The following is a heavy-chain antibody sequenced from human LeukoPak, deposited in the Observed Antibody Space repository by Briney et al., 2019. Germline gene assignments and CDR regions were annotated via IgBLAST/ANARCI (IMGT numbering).Heavy chain of an antibody. V-gene: IGHV3-53*01. D-gene: IGHD3-10*01. CDR1: GFTVRGNY. CDR2: IYSGGNT. CDR3: ASGELPDNY. Sequence: PWGSLGIPSAASGFTVRGNYGTLVPQAPGKALEWVSLIYSGGNTYYSNSVNGRFTISRDNSKNTLYLQMNSLRAEDTAVYYCASGELPDNYWGQGTVVTVSS. J-gene: IGHJ4*02.